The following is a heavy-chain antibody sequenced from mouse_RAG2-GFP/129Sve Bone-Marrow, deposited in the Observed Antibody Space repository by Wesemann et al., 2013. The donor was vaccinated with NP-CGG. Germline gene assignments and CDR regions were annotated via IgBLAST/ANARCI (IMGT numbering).Heavy chain of an antibody. CDR3: ASPDSSGFAWFAY. CDR2: ISSGGSYT. J-gene: IGHJ3*01. Sequence: LEWVATISSGGSYTYYPDSVKGRFTISRDNAKNTLYLQMSSLRSEDTAMYYCASPDSSGFAWFAYWGQGTLVTVSA. V-gene: IGHV5-9-1*01. D-gene: IGHD3-2*01.